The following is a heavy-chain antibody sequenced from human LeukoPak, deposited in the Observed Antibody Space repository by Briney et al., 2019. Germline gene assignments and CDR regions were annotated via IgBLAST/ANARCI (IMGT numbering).Heavy chain of an antibody. J-gene: IGHJ4*02. CDR3: ARDTYTIAAAGTSGFDY. V-gene: IGHV4-4*02. CDR1: GFPFSAYAM. Sequence: GSLTLSCVASGFPFSAYAMSWVRQPPGKGLEWIGEIYHSGSTNYNPSLKSRVTISVDKSKNQFSLKLSSVTAADTAVYYCARDTYTIAAAGTSGFDYWGQGTLVTVSS. CDR2: IYHSGST. D-gene: IGHD6-13*01.